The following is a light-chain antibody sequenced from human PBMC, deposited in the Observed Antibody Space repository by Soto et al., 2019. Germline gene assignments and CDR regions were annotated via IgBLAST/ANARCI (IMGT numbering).Light chain of an antibody. Sequence: QSALTQPRSVSGSPGQSVTITCPGTSSDVGGYNYVSWYQQHPGKAPRLMIYDVTKRPSGVPDRFSGSRSGNTASLTISGLQAEDEADYYCCSYAGSYIFVFGSGTKATVL. J-gene: IGLJ1*01. CDR3: CSYAGSYIFV. CDR2: DVT. CDR1: SSDVGGYNY. V-gene: IGLV2-11*01.